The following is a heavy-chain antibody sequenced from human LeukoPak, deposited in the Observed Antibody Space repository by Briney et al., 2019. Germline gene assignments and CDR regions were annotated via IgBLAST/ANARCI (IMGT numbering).Heavy chain of an antibody. CDR3: ARDGRTGSGSYGPPRDWVYFDY. J-gene: IGHJ4*02. V-gene: IGHV3-30*03. CDR2: ISYDGSNK. Sequence: HPGGSLRLSCAASGFTFSSYSMNWVRQAPGKGLEWVAVISYDGSNKYYADSVKGRFTISRDNSKNTLYLQMNSLRAEDTAVYYWARDGRTGSGSYGPPRDWVYFDYWGQGTLVTVSS. CDR1: GFTFSSYS. D-gene: IGHD3-10*01.